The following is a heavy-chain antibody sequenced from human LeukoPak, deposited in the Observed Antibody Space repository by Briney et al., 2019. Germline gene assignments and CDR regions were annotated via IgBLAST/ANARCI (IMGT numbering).Heavy chain of an antibody. V-gene: IGHV4-59*01. CDR2: IYYSGST. CDR1: GGSFSGYY. D-gene: IGHD3-22*01. J-gene: IGHJ5*02. CDR3: AAGAYYYDSSGGNWFDP. Sequence: SETLSLTCAVYGGSFSGYYWSWIRQPPGKGLEWIGYIYYSGSTNYNPSLKSRVTISVDTSKNQFSLKLSSVTAADTAVYYCAAGAYYYDSSGGNWFDPWGQGTLVTVSS.